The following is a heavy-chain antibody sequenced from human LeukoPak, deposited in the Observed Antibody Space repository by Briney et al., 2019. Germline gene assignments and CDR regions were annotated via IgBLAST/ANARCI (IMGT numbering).Heavy chain of an antibody. CDR1: GYTFTGYY. V-gene: IGHV1-2*02. CDR2: INPNSGGT. J-gene: IGHJ5*02. CDR3: ARGCSDIVVVPAAMPLGGNWFDP. Sequence: ASVKVSCKASGYTFTGYYMHWVRQAPGQGLEWMGWINPNSGGTNYAQKFQGRVTMTRDTSISTAYMELSRLRSDDTAVYYCARGCSDIVVVPAAMPLGGNWFDPWGQGTLVTVSS. D-gene: IGHD2-2*01.